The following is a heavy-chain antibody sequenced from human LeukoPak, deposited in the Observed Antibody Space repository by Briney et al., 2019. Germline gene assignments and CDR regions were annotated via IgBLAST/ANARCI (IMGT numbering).Heavy chain of an antibody. V-gene: IGHV4-59*02. CDR3: ARADYYDSSGYYPPGYFDY. Sequence: SETLSLTCTVSGDSVSSYYWSWIRQPPGKGLEWIGYVSYSGSANYNPSLRGRVTISIDTSKNQFSLKLSSVTAADTAVYYCARADYYDSSGYYPPGYFDYWGQGTLVTVSS. J-gene: IGHJ4*02. D-gene: IGHD3-22*01. CDR1: GDSVSSYY. CDR2: VSYSGSA.